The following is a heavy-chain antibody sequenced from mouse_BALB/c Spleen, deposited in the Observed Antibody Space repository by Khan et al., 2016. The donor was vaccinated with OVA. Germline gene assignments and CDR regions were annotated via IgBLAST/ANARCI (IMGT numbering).Heavy chain of an antibody. D-gene: IGHD2-14*01. Sequence: EVQLQQSGPDLVKPGASVKISCKASGYSFTAYYMNWVKQSPGKSLECIGRINPNTDNTNYNQKFTGKAILTVDTSSRTAYLELRSLTSEDSAVYFCARWYDVFAYWGQGTLVTVSA. V-gene: IGHV1-26*01. CDR1: GYSFTAYY. CDR3: ARWYDVFAY. CDR2: INPNTDNT. J-gene: IGHJ3*01.